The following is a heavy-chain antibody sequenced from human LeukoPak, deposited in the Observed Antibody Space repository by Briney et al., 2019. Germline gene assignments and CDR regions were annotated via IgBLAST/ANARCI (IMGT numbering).Heavy chain of an antibody. CDR2: IYYSGST. D-gene: IGHD2-8*02. CDR3: ARLFVLDTAYSGYFQH. CDR1: GGSISSSSYY. Sequence: SETLSLTCTVSGGSISSSSYYWGWIRQPPGKGLDWIGSIYYSGSTYYNLSLKSRVTISVDTSKNQFSLKLTSVTAADTAVYYRARLFVLDTAYSGYFQHWGQGTLVTVSS. V-gene: IGHV4-39*01. J-gene: IGHJ1*01.